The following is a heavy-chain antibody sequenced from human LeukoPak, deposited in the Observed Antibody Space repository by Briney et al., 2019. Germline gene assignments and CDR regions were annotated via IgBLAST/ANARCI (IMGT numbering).Heavy chain of an antibody. CDR3: AKEGTGAFYYMDV. CDR1: GFTFSTYA. J-gene: IGHJ6*03. D-gene: IGHD2-8*02. Sequence: GGSMRLSCAASGFTFSTYAMSWVRQAPGEGLEWVSAVSGSGGSTYYADTVTGRFTISRDESKSTLYLLMNSLRAEDTAVYFCAKEGTGAFYYMDVWGKGTTVTVSS. CDR2: VSGSGGST. V-gene: IGHV3-23*01.